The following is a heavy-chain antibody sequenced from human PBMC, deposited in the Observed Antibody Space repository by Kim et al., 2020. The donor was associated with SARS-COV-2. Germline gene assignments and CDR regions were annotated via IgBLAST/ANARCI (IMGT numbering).Heavy chain of an antibody. J-gene: IGHJ6*03. CDR2: IIPILGIA. CDR1: GGTFTSYA. V-gene: IGHV1-69*04. D-gene: IGHD6-6*01. Sequence: SVKVSCKASGGTFTSYAISWVRQAPGQGLEWMGRIIPILGIANYAQKFQGRVTITADTSTSTAYMELSSLRSEDTAVYYCARVRYSSSPYYYYYYMDVWGKGTTVTVSS. CDR3: ARVRYSSSPYYYYYYMDV.